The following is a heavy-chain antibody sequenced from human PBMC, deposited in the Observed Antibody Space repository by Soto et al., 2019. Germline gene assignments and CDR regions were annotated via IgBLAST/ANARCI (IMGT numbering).Heavy chain of an antibody. Sequence: GASVKVSCKASGGTFSSYAISWVRQAPGQGLEWMGGIIPIFGTANYAQKFQGRVTITADKSTSTAYMELSSLRSEDTAVYYCARENSTIRGSSGPYPTLYYXMDVWGQGTTVTVSS. CDR1: GGTFSSYA. V-gene: IGHV1-69*06. J-gene: IGHJ6*02. D-gene: IGHD3-22*01. CDR2: IIPIFGTA. CDR3: ARENSTIRGSSGPYPTLYYXMDV.